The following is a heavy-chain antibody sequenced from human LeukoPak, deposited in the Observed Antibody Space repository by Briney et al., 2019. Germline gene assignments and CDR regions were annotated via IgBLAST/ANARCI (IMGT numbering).Heavy chain of an antibody. CDR1: GGTFSSYA. D-gene: IGHD5-12*01. CDR3: ARGRHSGSSSFDY. V-gene: IGHV1-69*05. J-gene: IGHJ4*02. CDR2: IISIFGTA. Sequence: ASVKVSCKASGGTFSSYAISWVRQAPGQGLEWMGGIISIFGTANYAQKFQGRVTITTDESTSTAYMELSSLRSEDTAVYYCARGRHSGSSSFDYWGQGTLVTVPS.